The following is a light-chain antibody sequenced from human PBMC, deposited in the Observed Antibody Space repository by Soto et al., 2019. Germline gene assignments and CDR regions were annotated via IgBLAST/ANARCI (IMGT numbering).Light chain of an antibody. Sequence: QSALTQPASVCGSPGQSITISCTGTSSDIGAYNYVSWYQQHPGKAPKLLIYEVTNRPSGVSDRFSGSKSGNTASLTISGLQAEDEANYYCNSYTTLSNRVFGTGTKVTVL. CDR1: SSDIGAYNY. V-gene: IGLV2-14*01. J-gene: IGLJ1*01. CDR2: EVT. CDR3: NSYTTLSNRV.